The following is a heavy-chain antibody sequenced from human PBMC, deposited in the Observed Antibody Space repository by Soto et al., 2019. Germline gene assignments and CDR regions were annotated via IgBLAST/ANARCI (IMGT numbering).Heavy chain of an antibody. D-gene: IGHD6-13*01. CDR1: GGSISSGDYY. CDR2: IYYSGST. Sequence: SETLSLTCTVSGGSISSGDYYWSWIRQPPGKGLEWIGYIYYSGSTYYNPSLKSRVTISVDTSKNQFSLKLSSVTAADTAVYYCARDPGYSSSWYYYWGQGTLVTVS. J-gene: IGHJ4*02. V-gene: IGHV4-30-4*01. CDR3: ARDPGYSSSWYYY.